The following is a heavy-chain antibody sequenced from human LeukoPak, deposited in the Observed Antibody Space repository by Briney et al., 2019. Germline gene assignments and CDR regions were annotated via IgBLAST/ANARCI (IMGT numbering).Heavy chain of an antibody. D-gene: IGHD4-23*01. V-gene: IGHV1-24*01. CDR2: FESEDGET. CDR3: ARGGINDYGGNGRRFDP. Sequence: ATVKVSCKVSGYTLSELSMHWVRQVPGKGLEWMGGFESEDGETIYAQKFQGRVTMTEDTVTDTAYMELSSLRSEDTAVYYCARGGINDYGGNGRRFDPWGQGTLVTVSS. CDR1: GYTLSELS. J-gene: IGHJ5*02.